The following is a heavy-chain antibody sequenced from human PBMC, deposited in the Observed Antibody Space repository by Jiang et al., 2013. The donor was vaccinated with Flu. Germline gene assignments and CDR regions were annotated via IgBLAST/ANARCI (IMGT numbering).Heavy chain of an antibody. V-gene: IGHV6-1*01. CDR2: TYYRSKWYN. D-gene: IGHD3/OR15-3a*01. Sequence: LEWLGRTYYRSKWYNDYAVSVKSRITINPDTSKNQFSLQLNSVTPEDTAVYYCARGYGLRTIFDYWGQGTLVTVSS. J-gene: IGHJ4*02. CDR3: ARGYGLRTIFDY.